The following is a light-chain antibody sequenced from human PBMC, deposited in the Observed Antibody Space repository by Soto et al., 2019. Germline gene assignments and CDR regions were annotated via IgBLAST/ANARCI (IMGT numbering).Light chain of an antibody. CDR2: GAS. Sequence: EIVLTQSPGTLSLSPGERATLSCRASQSISSSNLAWYQQKPGQAPRLLLYGASNRAAGIPDRFSGSGSGTDFTLTISRMEPEDFAVYYCQPYGRSPDWDRWTFGQGTKVEGK. V-gene: IGKV3-20*01. J-gene: IGKJ1*01. CDR1: QSISSSN. CDR3: QPYGRSPDWDRWT.